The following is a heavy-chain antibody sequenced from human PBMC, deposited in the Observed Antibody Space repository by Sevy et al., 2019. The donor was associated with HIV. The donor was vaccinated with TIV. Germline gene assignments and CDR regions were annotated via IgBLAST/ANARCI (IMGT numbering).Heavy chain of an antibody. CDR3: ARALLGYYYDSSGYYLFDY. Sequence: GSLRLSCAASGFTFSSYAMSWVRQAPGKGLEWVSAISGSGGSTYYADSVKGRFTISRDNSKNTLYLQMNSLRAEDTAVYYCARALLGYYYDSSGYYLFDYWGQGTLVTVSS. V-gene: IGHV3-23*01. J-gene: IGHJ4*02. CDR1: GFTFSSYA. D-gene: IGHD3-22*01. CDR2: ISGSGGST.